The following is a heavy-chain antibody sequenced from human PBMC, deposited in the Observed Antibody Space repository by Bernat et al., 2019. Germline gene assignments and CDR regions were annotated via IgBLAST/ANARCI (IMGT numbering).Heavy chain of an antibody. D-gene: IGHD5-12*01. V-gene: IGHV3-7*03. CDR1: GFTFSSYS. J-gene: IGHJ4*02. Sequence: EVQLVESGGGLVQPGGSLRLSCAASGFTFSSYSMNWVRQAPGKGLEWVATISSDKSAQHYVDSVKGRFIISRDNAEYSLYLQMNSLRAEDTAVYYCTRNSGYYRLDHWGQGALVTVSS. CDR2: ISSDKSAQ. CDR3: TRNSGYYRLDH.